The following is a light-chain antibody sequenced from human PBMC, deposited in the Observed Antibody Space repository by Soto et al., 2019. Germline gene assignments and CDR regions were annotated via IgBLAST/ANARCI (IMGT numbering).Light chain of an antibody. CDR2: EVT. J-gene: IGLJ1*01. CDR1: SREVGGYNL. Sequence: QSVVTQPASLSGSPGQAITTSCTGTSREVGGYNLLSWYQKHPGKPPNLMFSEVTQRPSGVSFRFSGSKSGNTASLTIFGFQAEDEADYSCCSFAGSGILGVFGTGTKVTVL. V-gene: IGLV2-23*02. CDR3: CSFAGSGILGV.